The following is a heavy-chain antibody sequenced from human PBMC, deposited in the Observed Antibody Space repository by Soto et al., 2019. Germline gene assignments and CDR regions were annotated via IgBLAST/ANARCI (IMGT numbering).Heavy chain of an antibody. V-gene: IGHV3-48*04. CDR1: GFTFSSYS. Sequence: PGGSLRLSCAASGFTFSSYSMNWVRQAPGKGLEWVSYISSSSSTIYYADSVKGRFTISRDNSENSLYLQMNRLRAEDTAVYYCARDATFCLDCWGRGTLVTVSS. D-gene: IGHD3-16*01. CDR2: ISSSSSTI. CDR3: ARDATFCLDC. J-gene: IGHJ4*02.